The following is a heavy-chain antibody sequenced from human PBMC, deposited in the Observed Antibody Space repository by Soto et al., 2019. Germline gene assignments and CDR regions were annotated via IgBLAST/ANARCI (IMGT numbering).Heavy chain of an antibody. J-gene: IGHJ4*02. V-gene: IGHV3-23*01. CDR1: GFTFSSYA. CDR2: ISAGGGST. D-gene: IGHD3-3*01. Sequence: EVQLLESGGGLVQPGGSLRLSCAASGFTFSSYAMSWVRQAPGQGLEWVSGISAGGGSTSYADSVKGRFTISRDNSKNTLYLQMNSLKADDTAVYYWAKGYDFWCGDVSSAFDYWVQGTLVTVAS. CDR3: AKGYDFWCGDVSSAFDY.